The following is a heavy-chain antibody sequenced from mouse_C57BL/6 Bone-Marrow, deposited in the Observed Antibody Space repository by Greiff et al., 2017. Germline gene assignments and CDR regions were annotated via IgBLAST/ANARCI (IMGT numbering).Heavy chain of an antibody. CDR1: GYTFTSYW. CDR2: IDPSDSYT. V-gene: IGHV1-59*01. J-gene: IGHJ3*01. CDR3: ARGIYDYLFAY. Sequence: QVQLQQPGAELVRPGTSVKLSCKASGYTFTSYWMHWVKQRPGQGLEWIGVIDPSDSYTNYNQKFKGKATLTVDTSSSTAYMQLSSLTSEDSAVYYCARGIYDYLFAYWGQGTLVTVSA. D-gene: IGHD2-4*01.